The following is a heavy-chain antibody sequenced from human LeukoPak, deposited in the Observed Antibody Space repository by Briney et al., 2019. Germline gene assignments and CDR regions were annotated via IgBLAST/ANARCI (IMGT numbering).Heavy chain of an antibody. CDR1: GFSFSSYW. V-gene: IGHV3-7*05. CDR2: IKQDGSEK. J-gene: IGHJ4*02. Sequence: PGGSLRLSCAASGFSFSSYWMSWVRQAPGKGLEWVANIKQDGSEKYYVDSVKGRFTISRDNAKNSRYLQMNSLRAEDTAVYYCARDGYSHPHGYWGQGTLVTVSS. D-gene: IGHD5-18*01. CDR3: ARDGYSHPHGY.